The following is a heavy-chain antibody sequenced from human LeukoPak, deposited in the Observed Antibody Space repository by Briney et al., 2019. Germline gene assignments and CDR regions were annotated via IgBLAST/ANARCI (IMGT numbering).Heavy chain of an antibody. Sequence: GRSLRLSCAASGFTFSSYAMHWVRQAPGKGLEWLAVISYDGSNKYYADSVKGRFTISRDNSRNTLYLQMNSLRAEDTAVYYCAKLGSVIVGVDYWGQGTLVTVSS. CDR3: AKLGSVIVGVDY. V-gene: IGHV3-30*04. D-gene: IGHD3-16*01. CDR1: GFTFSSYA. CDR2: ISYDGSNK. J-gene: IGHJ4*02.